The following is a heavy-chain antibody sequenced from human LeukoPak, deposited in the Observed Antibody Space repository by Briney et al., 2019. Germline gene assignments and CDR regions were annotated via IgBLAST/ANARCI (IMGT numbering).Heavy chain of an antibody. J-gene: IGHJ4*02. CDR2: ISRTGNSI. D-gene: IGHD6-13*01. V-gene: IGHV3-48*03. Sequence: GGSLRLSCSASGFTLSSYEMNWVRLAPGKGLEWISYISRTGNSIYYADSVKGRFTISRDSAKNSLYLQMNSLRAEDTAVYYCARGPYSSNCYVDYWGQGTLVTVAS. CDR1: GFTLSSYE. CDR3: ARGPYSSNCYVDY.